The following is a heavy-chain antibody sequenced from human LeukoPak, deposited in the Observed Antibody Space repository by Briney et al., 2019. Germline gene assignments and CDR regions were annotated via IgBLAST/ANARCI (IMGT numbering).Heavy chain of an antibody. J-gene: IGHJ4*02. CDR3: ATSRTFDY. Sequence: PGGSLSFSCAASGFTFSSYWMHWVRQAPGKGLVWVSRINSSGSSTSYADSVKGRFTISRDNAKNTLYLQMISLRAEDTAVYYCATSRTFDYWGQGTLVTVSS. CDR2: INSSGSST. CDR1: GFTFSSYW. V-gene: IGHV3-74*01.